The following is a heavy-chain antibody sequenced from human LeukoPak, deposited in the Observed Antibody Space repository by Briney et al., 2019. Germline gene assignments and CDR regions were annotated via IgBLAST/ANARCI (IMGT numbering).Heavy chain of an antibody. J-gene: IGHJ5*02. CDR2: IIPILGIA. D-gene: IGHD5-12*01. Sequence: SVKVSCKVTGSSLSSYAISWVRQAPGQGLEWMGRIIPILGIANYAQKFQGRVTITADKSTSTAYMELSSLRSEDTAVYYCARDLMVATRHNWFDPWGQGTLVTVSS. CDR1: GSSLSSYA. CDR3: ARDLMVATRHNWFDP. V-gene: IGHV1-69*04.